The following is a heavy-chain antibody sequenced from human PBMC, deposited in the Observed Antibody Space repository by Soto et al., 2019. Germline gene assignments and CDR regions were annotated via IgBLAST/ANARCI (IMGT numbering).Heavy chain of an antibody. J-gene: IGHJ4*02. Sequence: GGSLRLSCAASGFTFDDYAMHWVRQAPGKGLEWVSGISWNSGSIGYADSVKGRFTISRDNAKNSLYLQMNSLRAEDTALYYCAKGGEIQLWFGFDYWGQGTLVTVS. CDR2: ISWNSGSI. V-gene: IGHV3-9*01. CDR3: AKGGEIQLWFGFDY. D-gene: IGHD5-18*01. CDR1: GFTFDDYA.